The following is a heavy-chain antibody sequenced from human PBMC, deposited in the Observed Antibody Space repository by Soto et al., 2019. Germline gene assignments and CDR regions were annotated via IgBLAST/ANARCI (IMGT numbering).Heavy chain of an antibody. D-gene: IGHD6-19*01. CDR3: ARLGGSGWHLDD. CDR1: GGSISSGGYY. J-gene: IGHJ4*02. V-gene: IGHV4-31*03. CDR2: IYYSART. Sequence: QVQLQESGPGLVKPSQTLSLTCTVSGGSISSGGYYWSWIRKHPGKGLEWTGYIYYSARTYHNPSLKSRVTISVDTSKNQSSLKLSSVTAADTAVYYCARLGGSGWHLDDWGQGTLVTVSS.